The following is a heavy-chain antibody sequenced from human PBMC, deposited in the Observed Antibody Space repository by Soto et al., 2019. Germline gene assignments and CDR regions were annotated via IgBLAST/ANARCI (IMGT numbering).Heavy chain of an antibody. CDR2: TPATDDDT. Sequence: EVQLLESGGGMVQPGGSLRISCVASGFGFSSYAISWVRQSPGKGLEWVSTTPATDDDTSYALSVTGRFIVSRDNSKNTLSLLMRSLRAEDTALYYCAKVEDHTGWAVVDSWGQGTLVTVS. D-gene: IGHD6-19*01. J-gene: IGHJ4*02. CDR3: AKVEDHTGWAVVDS. CDR1: GFGFSSYA. V-gene: IGHV3-23*01.